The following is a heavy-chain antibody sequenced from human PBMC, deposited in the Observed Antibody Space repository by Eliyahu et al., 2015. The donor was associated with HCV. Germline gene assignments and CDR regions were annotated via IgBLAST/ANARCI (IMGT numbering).Heavy chain of an antibody. CDR2: ISKDGGTK. D-gene: IGHD5-18*01. CDR3: ARDLAYSYAHSDY. V-gene: IGHV3-30*03. Sequence: QVQLVESGGGVVQPGRSLRLSCAGSGFTFSNYGMHWIRQTPGKGLEWLTVISKDGGTKHYAASVKGRFTISRDNSKNTLYLQMDSLRVEDTAVYYCARDLAYSYAHSDYWGQGTLVTVSS. CDR1: GFTFSNYG. J-gene: IGHJ4*02.